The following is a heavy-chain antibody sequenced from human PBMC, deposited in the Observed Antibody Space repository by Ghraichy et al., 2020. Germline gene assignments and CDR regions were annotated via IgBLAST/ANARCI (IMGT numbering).Heavy chain of an antibody. J-gene: IGHJ6*02. D-gene: IGHD3-10*01. CDR2: ILYDGSKK. V-gene: IGHV3-33*05. CDR1: GFTFTSFG. Sequence: GESLNISCAASGFTFTSFGMHWVRQAPGKGLEWVAVILYDGSKKFYADSVKGRFTISRDDSQRTVYLQMNSLRAEDTAVYHCAKASYGSGVYGMDVWGQGTTVTVSS. CDR3: AKASYGSGVYGMDV.